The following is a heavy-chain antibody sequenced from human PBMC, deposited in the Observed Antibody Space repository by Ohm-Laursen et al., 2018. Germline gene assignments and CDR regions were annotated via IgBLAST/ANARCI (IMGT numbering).Heavy chain of an antibody. CDR1: GFTFSDYY. V-gene: IGHV3-11*01. CDR3: ARGHPYNSGWLYYYYYYGMDV. CDR2: ISSSGTTI. D-gene: IGHD6-19*01. Sequence: SLRLSCTASGFTFSDYYMNWIRQAPGKGLEWVSYISSSGTTIYYADSVKGRFTISRDNAKDSLYLQMNSLRAEDTAVYYCARGHPYNSGWLYYYYYYGMDVWGQGTTVTVSS. J-gene: IGHJ6*02.